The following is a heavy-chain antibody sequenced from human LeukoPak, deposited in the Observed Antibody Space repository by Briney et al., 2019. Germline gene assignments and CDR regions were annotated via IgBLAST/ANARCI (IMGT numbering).Heavy chain of an antibody. Sequence: SETLSLTCTVSGGSISSGGYYWSWIRQPPGKGLEWIGYIYHSGSTYYNPSLKSRVTISVDRSKNQFSLKLSSVTAADTAVYYCARTPMRYIVVVPAQFDPWGQGTLVTVSS. D-gene: IGHD2-2*01. V-gene: IGHV4-30-2*01. J-gene: IGHJ5*02. CDR3: ARTPMRYIVVVPAQFDP. CDR2: IYHSGST. CDR1: GGSISSGGYY.